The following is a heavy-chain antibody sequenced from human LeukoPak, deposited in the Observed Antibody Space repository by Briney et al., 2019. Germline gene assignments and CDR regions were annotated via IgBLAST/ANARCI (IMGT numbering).Heavy chain of an antibody. CDR2: IYYSGST. V-gene: IGHV4-31*03. CDR3: ARCEAYSLSPFDY. Sequence: SQTLSLTCTVSGGSISSGGYYWSWIRQHPGKGLEWIGYIYYSGSTYYNPSLKSRVTISVDTSKNQFSLKLSSVTAADTAVYYCARCEAYSLSPFDYWGQGTLVTVSS. CDR1: GGSISSGGYY. D-gene: IGHD4-11*01. J-gene: IGHJ4*02.